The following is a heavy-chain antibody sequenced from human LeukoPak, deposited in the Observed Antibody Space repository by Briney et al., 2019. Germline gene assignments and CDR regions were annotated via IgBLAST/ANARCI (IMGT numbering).Heavy chain of an antibody. CDR3: ASGDHYYDSSGHAFDI. CDR1: GDPISSYY. J-gene: IGHJ3*02. CDR2: IYYSGST. V-gene: IGHV4-59*01. Sequence: SETLSLTCTVSGDPISSYYWSWIRQPPGKGLEWIGYIYYSGSTNYNPSLKSRVTISVDTSKNQFSLKLSSVNAADTAVYYCASGDHYYDSSGHAFDIWGRGTMVTVSS. D-gene: IGHD3-22*01.